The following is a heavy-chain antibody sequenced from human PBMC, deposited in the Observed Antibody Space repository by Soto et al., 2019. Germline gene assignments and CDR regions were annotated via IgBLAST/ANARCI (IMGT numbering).Heavy chain of an antibody. V-gene: IGHV3-23*01. CDR3: ARGGPLLRYFDWAHFDY. D-gene: IGHD3-9*01. CDR1: EFTFSNYA. CDR2: ISDNGGTT. Sequence: GGSLRLSCAASEFTFSNYAMSWVRQAPGKGLEWVSSISDNGGTTYYADSVKGRFTISRDNSKNTLYLQMNSLRAEDTAVYYCARGGPLLRYFDWAHFDYWGQGTLVTVSS. J-gene: IGHJ4*02.